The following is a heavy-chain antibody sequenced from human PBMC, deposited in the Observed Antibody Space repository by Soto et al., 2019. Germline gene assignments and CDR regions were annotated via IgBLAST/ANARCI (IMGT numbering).Heavy chain of an antibody. J-gene: IGHJ4*02. V-gene: IGHV1-3*05. CDR3: ARVSGYYLPDY. Sequence: QVQLVQSGAEEKKPGASVKVSCKASGYTFTNYATHWVRQAPGQRLEWMGWINAGNGNTKYSQKLQGRVTITGDTSAITACLELMSLRSEDTAVYYGARVSGYYLPDYWGQGTLFSDSS. CDR2: INAGNGNT. CDR1: GYTFTNYA. D-gene: IGHD5-12*01.